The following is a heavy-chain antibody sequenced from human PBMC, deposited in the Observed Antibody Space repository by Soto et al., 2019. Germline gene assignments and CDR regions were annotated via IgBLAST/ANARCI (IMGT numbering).Heavy chain of an antibody. J-gene: IGHJ4*02. V-gene: IGHV4-30-4*01. D-gene: IGHD3-22*01. CDR2: IYYSGST. CDR3: ARENYEDDNFDY. Sequence: SETLSLTCTVSGGSISSGDYYWSWIRQPPGKGLEWIGYIYYSGSTYYNPSLKSRVTISVDTSKNQFSLKLSSVTAADTAVYYCARENYEDDNFDYWGQGTLVTVSS. CDR1: GGSISSGDYY.